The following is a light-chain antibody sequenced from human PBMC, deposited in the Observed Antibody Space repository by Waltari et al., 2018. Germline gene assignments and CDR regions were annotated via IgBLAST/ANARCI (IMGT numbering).Light chain of an antibody. CDR1: TSNLGTNT. V-gene: IGLV1-44*01. CDR3: ATWDDSLSGRV. Sequence: QSVLTQPPSTSGTPAQRVTISCSGSTSNLGTNTVTWYQLLPGTAPKTVIFANYHRPSGVPDRFSASKSGTSASLVISGLQSEDEADYFCATWDDSLSGRVFGGGTKVTVL. J-gene: IGLJ3*02. CDR2: ANY.